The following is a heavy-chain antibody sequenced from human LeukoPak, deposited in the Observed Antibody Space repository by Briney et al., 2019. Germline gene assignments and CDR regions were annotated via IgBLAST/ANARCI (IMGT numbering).Heavy chain of an antibody. CDR1: GYTFERYL. CDR3: ARSYYDSRGQYAMDV. D-gene: IGHD3-22*01. CDR2: VNVGSGNT. V-gene: IGHV1-3*01. J-gene: IGHJ6*02. Sequence: GASVKVSCKASGYTFERYLIHWVRRAPGQSLEWVGWVNVGSGNTKYSQSFEGRVTITRDTSATTAYMELSSLRFEDAAEYYCARSYYDSRGQYAMDVWGQRTTVTVSS.